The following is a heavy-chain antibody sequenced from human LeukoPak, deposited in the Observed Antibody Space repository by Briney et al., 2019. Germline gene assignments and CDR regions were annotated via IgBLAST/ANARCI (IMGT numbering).Heavy chain of an antibody. D-gene: IGHD3-22*01. CDR1: GYSISSGYS. CDR3: AGLDYYDSSGYSDY. V-gene: IGHV4-38-2*02. J-gene: IGHJ4*02. CDR2: IYHSGST. Sequence: SETLSLTCTVSGYSISSGYSWGWIRQPPGKGLEWIGNIYHSGSTFYNPSLKSRVTISVDTSKNQFSLKLSSVTAADTAVYYCAGLDYYDSSGYSDYWGQGTLVTVS.